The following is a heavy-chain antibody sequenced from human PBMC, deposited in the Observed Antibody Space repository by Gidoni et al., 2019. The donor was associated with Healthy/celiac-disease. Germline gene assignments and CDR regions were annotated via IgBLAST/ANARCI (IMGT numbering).Heavy chain of an antibody. CDR1: GFTFSSYG. CDR2: IWYDGSNK. J-gene: IGHJ3*02. D-gene: IGHD3-16*01. CDR3: ARDWGYAFDI. V-gene: IGHV3-33*01. Sequence: QVQLVESGGGLVQPGRSLRLSCAASGFTFSSYGMHWVRQAPGKGLEWVAVIWYDGSNKYYADSVKGRFTISRDNSKNTLYLKMNSLRAEDTAVYYCARDWGYAFDIWGQGTMVTVSS.